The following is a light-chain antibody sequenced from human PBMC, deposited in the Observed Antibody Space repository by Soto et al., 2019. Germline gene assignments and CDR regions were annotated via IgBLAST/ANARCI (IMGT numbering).Light chain of an antibody. J-gene: IGKJ5*01. CDR3: QQVNSYPPT. V-gene: IGKV1-9*01. Sequence: DIQLTQSPSFLSASVVDRVTITCLASQGISSYLAWYQQKPGKAPKLLIYAASTLQSGVPSRFSGSGSGTEFTLTISSLQPEDFATYYCQQVNSYPPTFGQGTRLEIK. CDR2: AAS. CDR1: QGISSY.